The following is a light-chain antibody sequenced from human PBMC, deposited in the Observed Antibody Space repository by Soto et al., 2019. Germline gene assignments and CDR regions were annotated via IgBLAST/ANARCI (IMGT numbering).Light chain of an antibody. V-gene: IGLV2-14*01. CDR3: SSYTSSTTYV. J-gene: IGLJ1*01. CDR1: SSDVGGYNY. CDR2: EVR. Sequence: QSALTQPASVSGSPGQSITISCTGTSSDVGGYNYVSWYQQHPGKAPKIMIYEVRNRPSGVSNRFAGSKSGNTASLTISGLQGEYEADYYCSSYTSSTTYVFGTGTKVTVL.